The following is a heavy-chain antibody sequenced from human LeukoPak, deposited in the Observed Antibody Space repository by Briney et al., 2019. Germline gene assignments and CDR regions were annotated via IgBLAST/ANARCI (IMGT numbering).Heavy chain of an antibody. Sequence: PGGSLRLSCAGSGFTFSNSWMGWVRQAPGKGLEWVANVQHIGGETYYVGSVKGRFTISRDNAKNSVYLQMNSLGADDTAVYYCARDSPGDSSSSSGFDYWGQGTLVTVSS. CDR3: ARDSPGDSSSSSGFDY. CDR1: GFTFSNSW. CDR2: VQHIGGET. J-gene: IGHJ4*02. D-gene: IGHD6-6*01. V-gene: IGHV3-7*01.